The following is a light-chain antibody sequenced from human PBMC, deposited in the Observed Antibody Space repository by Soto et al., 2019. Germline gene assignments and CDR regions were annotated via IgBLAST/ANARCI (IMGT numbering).Light chain of an antibody. CDR3: RQYGTSPQT. Sequence: IVLTQSPGTLSLSPGERATLSCRASQSIVGTYLAWYQQRPGQAPRILIYDISNRATGIPDRFSGSGSGADFALTISRLEPEDFAVYYCRQYGTSPQTFGQGTRLEIK. J-gene: IGKJ5*01. V-gene: IGKV3-20*01. CDR2: DIS. CDR1: QSIVGTY.